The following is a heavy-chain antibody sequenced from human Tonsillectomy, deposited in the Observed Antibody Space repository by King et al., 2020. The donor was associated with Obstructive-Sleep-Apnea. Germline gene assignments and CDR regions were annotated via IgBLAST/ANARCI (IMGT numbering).Heavy chain of an antibody. CDR1: GFTFSSYA. D-gene: IGHD2-15*01. J-gene: IGHJ5*02. Sequence: VQLVESGGGLVQPGGSLRLSCAASGFTFSSYAMSWVRQAPGKGLEWVSAIIGSGGSTYYADSVKGRFTISRDNSKNTLYLQMNSLRAEDTAVYYCAKGPFIVVVVGDWFDPWGQGTLVTVSS. CDR3: AKGPFIVVVVGDWFDP. V-gene: IGHV3-23*04. CDR2: IIGSGGST.